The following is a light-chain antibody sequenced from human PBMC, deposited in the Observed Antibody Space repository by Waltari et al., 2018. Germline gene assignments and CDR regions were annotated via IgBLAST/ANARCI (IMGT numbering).Light chain of an antibody. CDR1: ESVCSSH. J-gene: IGKJ4*01. CDR2: AES. V-gene: IGKV3-20*01. CDR3: QQFGSSPFT. Sequence: EIVLTQSPGTLSLSPGERATLSCRASESVCSSHLAWYQQKPGQAPRLLVYAESSRATGIPDRFSGSGSGTDFTLTISRLEPEDFAVYYCQQFGSSPFTFGGGTKVEIK.